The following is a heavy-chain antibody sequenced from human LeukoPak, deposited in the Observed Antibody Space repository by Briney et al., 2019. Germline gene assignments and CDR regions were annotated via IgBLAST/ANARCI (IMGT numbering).Heavy chain of an antibody. CDR2: ISSSSYI. Sequence: GGSLRLSCAASGFTFSSYSMNWVRQAPGKGLQWVSSISSSSYIYYADSVKGRFTISRDNAKNSLYLQMNSLRAEDTAVYYCARDTYDFWSGSHMDVWGKGTTVTVSS. V-gene: IGHV3-21*01. D-gene: IGHD3-3*01. CDR1: GFTFSSYS. CDR3: ARDTYDFWSGSHMDV. J-gene: IGHJ6*03.